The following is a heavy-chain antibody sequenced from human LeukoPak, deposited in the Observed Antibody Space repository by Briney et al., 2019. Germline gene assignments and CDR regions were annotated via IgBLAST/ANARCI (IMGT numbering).Heavy chain of an antibody. CDR2: ISSSGSTI. CDR1: GFAFSSYE. J-gene: IGHJ4*02. Sequence: GGSLRLSCAASGFAFSSYEMNWVRQAPGKGLEWVSYISSSGSTIYYADSVKGRFTISRDNSKNTLYLQMNSLRAEDTAVYYCAKGTLPRGYRYGYDLYYFDYWGQGTLVTVSS. V-gene: IGHV3-48*03. D-gene: IGHD5-18*01. CDR3: AKGTLPRGYRYGYDLYYFDY.